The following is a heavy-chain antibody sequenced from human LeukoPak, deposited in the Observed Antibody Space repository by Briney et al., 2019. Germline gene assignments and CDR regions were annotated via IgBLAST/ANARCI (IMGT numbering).Heavy chain of an antibody. V-gene: IGHV4-34*01. CDR3: ARWNTAMVTLDY. CDR2: INHSGST. Sequence: PSETLSLTCAAYGGSFSGYYWSWIRQPPGKGLEWIGEINHSGSTNYNPSLKSRVTISVDTSKNQFSLKLSSVTAADTAVYYCARWNTAMVTLDYWGQGTLVTVSS. CDR1: GGSFSGYY. J-gene: IGHJ4*02. D-gene: IGHD5-18*01.